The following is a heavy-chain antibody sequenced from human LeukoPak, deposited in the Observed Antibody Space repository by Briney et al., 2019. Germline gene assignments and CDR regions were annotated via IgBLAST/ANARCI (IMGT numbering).Heavy chain of an antibody. V-gene: IGHV3-30*04. Sequence: PGGSLRLSCAASGFTFSSCALHWVRQAPGKGLEWVAVISYDGSNKYYADSVKGRFTISRDNSKNTVYLQMNSLTAEDTAVYYCARDPSGRYYSNPDYWGQGTLVTVSS. J-gene: IGHJ4*02. CDR3: ARDPSGRYYSNPDY. CDR1: GFTFSSCA. D-gene: IGHD1-26*01. CDR2: ISYDGSNK.